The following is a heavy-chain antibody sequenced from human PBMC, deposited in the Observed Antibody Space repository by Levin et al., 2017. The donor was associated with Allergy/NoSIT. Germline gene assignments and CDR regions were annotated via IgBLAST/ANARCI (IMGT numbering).Heavy chain of an antibody. Sequence: GESLRLSCAVSGLNFNSYGMNWVRQARGKGLEWVALISSAGSDGYYADSVRGRFTISRDNSKSTLYLQMNSLRPDDTAVYYCAARVFDYWGQGTLVNVSS. CDR1: GLNFNSYG. CDR2: ISSAGSDG. CDR3: AARVFDY. J-gene: IGHJ4*02. V-gene: IGHV3-30*03.